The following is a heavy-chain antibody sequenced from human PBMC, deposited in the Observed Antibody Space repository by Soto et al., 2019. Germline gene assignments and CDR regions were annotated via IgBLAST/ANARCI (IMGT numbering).Heavy chain of an antibody. J-gene: IGHJ3*01. CDR2: IIPVIGVA. CDR1: GVTFSSYT. CDR3: RWFINGDSEVSEF. Sequence: QVQLVQSGAEVRKPGSSVNVSCKASGVTFSSYTISWVRQAPGQGLEWMGRIIPVIGVANYAPKFQGRLTIIADEPTSTVYMDLSSLRSGDTAMYYARWFINGDSEVSEFWGQGTLITVSS. D-gene: IGHD3-10*01. V-gene: IGHV1-69*02.